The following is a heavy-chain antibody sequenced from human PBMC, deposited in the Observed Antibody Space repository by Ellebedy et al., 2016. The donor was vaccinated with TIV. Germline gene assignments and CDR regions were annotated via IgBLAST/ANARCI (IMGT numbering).Heavy chain of an antibody. J-gene: IGHJ4*02. CDR3: AKMSPNYGSGSYYSFLDY. D-gene: IGHD3-10*01. CDR1: GFTFSSYG. Sequence: GESLKISXAASGFTFSSYGMHWVRQAPGKGLEWVAVISYDGSNKYYADSVKGRFTISRDNSKNTLYLQMNSLRAEDTAVYYCAKMSPNYGSGSYYSFLDYWGQGTLVTVSS. CDR2: ISYDGSNK. V-gene: IGHV3-30*18.